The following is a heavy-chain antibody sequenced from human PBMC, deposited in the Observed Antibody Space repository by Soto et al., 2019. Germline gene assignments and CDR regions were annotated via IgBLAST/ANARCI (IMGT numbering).Heavy chain of an antibody. CDR2: IWYDGSYK. CDR3: ARDRVEMATIGTPPGH. J-gene: IGHJ4*02. V-gene: IGHV3-33*01. Sequence: GGSLRLSCAASGFTFSIYGMQWVRQAPGKGLEWAALIWYDGSYKYYGDSVEGRFTISRDNSKNTLYLQMSSLRAEDTAVYYCARDRVEMATIGTPPGHWGQGTPVTVSS. D-gene: IGHD5-12*01. CDR1: GFTFSIYG.